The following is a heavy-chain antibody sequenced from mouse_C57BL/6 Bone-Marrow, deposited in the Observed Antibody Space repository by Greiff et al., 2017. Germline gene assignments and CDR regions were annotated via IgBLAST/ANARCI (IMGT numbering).Heavy chain of an antibody. D-gene: IGHD1-1*01. Sequence: EVQLVESGPELVKPGASVKISCKASGYSFTGYYMNWVKQSPEKSLEWIGEINPSTGGTTYNQKFKAKATLTVDKSSSTAYMQLKSLTSEDSAVYYCARWYYGSPWYFDVWGTGTTVTVSS. CDR1: GYSFTGYY. CDR3: ARWYYGSPWYFDV. CDR2: INPSTGGT. J-gene: IGHJ1*03. V-gene: IGHV1-42*01.